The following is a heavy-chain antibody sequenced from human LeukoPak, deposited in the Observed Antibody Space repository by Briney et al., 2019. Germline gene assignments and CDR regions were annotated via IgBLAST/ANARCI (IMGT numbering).Heavy chain of an antibody. CDR1: GFTFSSYG. V-gene: IGHV3-33*01. Sequence: GGSLRLSCAASGFTFSSYGMHWVRQAPGKGLEWVAVIWYDGSNKYYADSVKGRFTISRDNSKNTLYLQMNSLRAEDTAVYYCARDYMTTVTLDYWGQGTLVTVSS. J-gene: IGHJ4*02. D-gene: IGHD4-17*01. CDR3: ARDYMTTVTLDY. CDR2: IWYDGSNK.